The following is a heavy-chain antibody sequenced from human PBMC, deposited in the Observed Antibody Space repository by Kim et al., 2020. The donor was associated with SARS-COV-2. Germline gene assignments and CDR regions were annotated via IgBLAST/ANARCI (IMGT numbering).Heavy chain of an antibody. J-gene: IGHJ6*02. D-gene: IGHD2-8*01. V-gene: IGHV3-74*01. CDR3: ARDKGDVFYGMDV. Sequence: ADSVKGRVTISRDNAKNTLYLQMNSLRAEDTAVYYCARDKGDVFYGMDVWGQGTTVTVSS.